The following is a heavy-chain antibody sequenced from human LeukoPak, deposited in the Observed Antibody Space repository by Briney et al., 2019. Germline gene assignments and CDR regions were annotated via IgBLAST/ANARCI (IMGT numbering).Heavy chain of an antibody. CDR3: ASPAYCGGDCYSPHFQH. Sequence: SETLSLTCTVSGGSISSSSYYWGWLRQPPGKGLEWIGSIYYSGSTYYNPSLKSRVTISVDTSKNQFSLKLSSVTAADTAVYYCASPAYCGGDCYSPHFQHWGQGTLVTVSS. CDR2: IYYSGST. D-gene: IGHD2-21*02. V-gene: IGHV4-39*07. J-gene: IGHJ1*01. CDR1: GGSISSSSYY.